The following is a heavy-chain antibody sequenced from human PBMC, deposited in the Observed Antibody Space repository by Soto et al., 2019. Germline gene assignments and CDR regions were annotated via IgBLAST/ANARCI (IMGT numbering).Heavy chain of an antibody. D-gene: IGHD4-17*01. V-gene: IGHV4-34*01. J-gene: IGHJ4*02. CDR3: ARRTYYGDYPFDY. CDR2: INHSGST. Sequence: PSETLSLTCAVYGGSFSGYYWTWIRPPPGTGLEWIGEINHSGSTNYNPSLKSRVTISVDTSKNQFSLKLSSVTAADTAVYYCARRTYYGDYPFDYWGQGTLVTVSS. CDR1: GGSFSGYY.